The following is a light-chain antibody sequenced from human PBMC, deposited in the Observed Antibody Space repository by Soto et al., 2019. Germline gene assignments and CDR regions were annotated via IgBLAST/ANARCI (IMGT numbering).Light chain of an antibody. CDR1: SSDIGAYNF. V-gene: IGLV2-14*03. CDR3: TSWTTSTTMI. CDR2: DVN. Sequence: QSALTQPASVSGSPGQSITISCTGTSSDIGAYNFVSWYQQHPGKAPKLMLYDVNIRPSGVSNRFSGSKSGNTASLTISGLQAEDEGDYYCTSWTTSTTMIFGGGTKVTVL. J-gene: IGLJ2*01.